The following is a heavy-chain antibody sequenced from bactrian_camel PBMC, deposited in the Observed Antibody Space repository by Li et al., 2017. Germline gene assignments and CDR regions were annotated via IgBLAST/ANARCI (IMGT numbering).Heavy chain of an antibody. CDR1: GFTFSGYA. V-gene: IGHV3S40*01. Sequence: VQLEESGGGLVQPEGSLRLSCVASGFTFSGYAISWVRQAPGKGLEWVSAINSGGGSTYYADSVKGRSTISRDNDKNTLYLQLNSLKTDDMAIYYCTRGISGMDYWGKGTQVTVS. J-gene: IGHJ7*01. CDR2: INSGGGST.